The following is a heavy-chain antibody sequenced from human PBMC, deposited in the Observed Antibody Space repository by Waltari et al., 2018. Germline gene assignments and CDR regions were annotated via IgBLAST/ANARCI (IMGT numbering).Heavy chain of an antibody. D-gene: IGHD6-19*01. V-gene: IGHV3-15*07. J-gene: IGHJ4*02. CDR2: IKSKTDGGTT. CDR1: GFTFTNAW. CDR3: TTLGYRSGWSFDY. Sequence: EVQLVESGGGLVKPGGSLRLSCAASGFTFTNAWMNWVRQAPGKGLEWVGRIKSKTDGGTTDYAAPVKGRFTISRDDSKNTLYLQMNSLKTDDTAVYYCTTLGYRSGWSFDYWGQGTLVTVSS.